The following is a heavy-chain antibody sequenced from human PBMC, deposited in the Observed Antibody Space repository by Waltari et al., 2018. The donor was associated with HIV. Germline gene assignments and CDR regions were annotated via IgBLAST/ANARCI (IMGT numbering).Heavy chain of an antibody. V-gene: IGHV1-18*01. J-gene: IGHJ5*02. CDR1: GYTFTSSG. CDR3: ARVGCSSASCYSGWFVT. D-gene: IGHD2-2*01. CDR2: ISAYNGNP. Sequence: QAQLAQSGAEVKKPGASVKVSCTASGYTFTSSGISWVRQAAGQWLEWLGGISAYNGNPNYTRKLQGGVTMTTDTATSTGYMELRSLRSNDTAGYYCARVGCSSASCYSGWFVTWGQGTLATVSS.